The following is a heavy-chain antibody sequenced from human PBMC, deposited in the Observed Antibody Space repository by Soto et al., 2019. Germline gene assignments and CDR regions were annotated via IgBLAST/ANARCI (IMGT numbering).Heavy chain of an antibody. CDR2: IYYSGST. CDR1: GGSNSSYY. J-gene: IGHJ3*02. D-gene: IGHD2-15*01. Sequence: QVQLQESGPGLVKPSETLSLTWTVSGGSNSSYYWSWIRQAPGKGLEWIGYIYYSGSTNYNPSLKSRVTISVDTSKNQFSLKLSSVTAADTAVYYCARRSAYCSGGSCYPQFAFDIWGQGTMVTVSS. V-gene: IGHV4-59*08. CDR3: ARRSAYCSGGSCYPQFAFDI.